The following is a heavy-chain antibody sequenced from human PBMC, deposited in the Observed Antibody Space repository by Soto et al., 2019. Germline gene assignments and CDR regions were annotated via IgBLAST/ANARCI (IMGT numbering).Heavy chain of an antibody. CDR1: VDSISTYY. D-gene: IGHD5-18*01. Sequence: SKPLSLTYTVSVDSISTYYWSWIRRPAGKGLEWIGRIDASGNTNYNPSLKSRVTMSADTSKKQFSLKLTSVTAADTAVYYCERESNNGLQSEGMDVWGQGT. J-gene: IGHJ6*01. CDR3: ERESNNGLQSEGMDV. V-gene: IGHV4-4*07. CDR2: IDASGNT.